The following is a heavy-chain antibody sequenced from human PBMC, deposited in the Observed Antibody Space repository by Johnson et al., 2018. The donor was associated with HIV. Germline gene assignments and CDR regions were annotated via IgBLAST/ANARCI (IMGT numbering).Heavy chain of an antibody. CDR2: IYSGGST. J-gene: IGHJ3*02. V-gene: IGHV3-NL1*01. Sequence: VQLVESGGGVVQPGRSLRLSCAASGFTFSSYAMHWVRQAPGKGLEWVAVIYSGGSTYYADSVKGRFTISRDNAKNSLYLRMNSLRAEDTAMYYCAPYRAFGAAPTWAFDIWGQGTMVTVSS. CDR3: APYRAFGAAPTWAFDI. D-gene: IGHD3-3*01. CDR1: GFTFSSYA.